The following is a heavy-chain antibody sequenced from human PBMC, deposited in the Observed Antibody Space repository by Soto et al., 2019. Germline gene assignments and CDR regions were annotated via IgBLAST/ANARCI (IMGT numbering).Heavy chain of an antibody. V-gene: IGHV2-5*02. J-gene: IGHJ4*02. D-gene: IGHD5-18*01. CDR1: GFALSTSGVG. CDR2: LYWDDDE. Sequence: QITLKESGPTLVKPTQTLTLTCTFSGFALSTSGVGVGWFRQPPGKALEWLALLYWDDDEGNSPSLKSRLTITKDTSKNQVALTMTIMDPVDTATYYCAQRPRGYSYHLEDWGQGTLVTVSS. CDR3: AQRPRGYSYHLED.